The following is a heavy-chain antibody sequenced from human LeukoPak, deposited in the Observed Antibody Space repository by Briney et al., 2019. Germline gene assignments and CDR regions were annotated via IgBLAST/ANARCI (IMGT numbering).Heavy chain of an antibody. Sequence: GRSLRLSCAASGFTFSSYGMHWVRQAPGKGLEWVAVISYDGSNKYYADSVKGRFTISRDNSKNTLYLQMNSLRAEDTAVYYCAKDQYGDYDYCYYGMDVWGQGTTVTVSS. CDR1: GFTFSSYG. J-gene: IGHJ6*02. D-gene: IGHD4-17*01. V-gene: IGHV3-30*18. CDR2: ISYDGSNK. CDR3: AKDQYGDYDYCYYGMDV.